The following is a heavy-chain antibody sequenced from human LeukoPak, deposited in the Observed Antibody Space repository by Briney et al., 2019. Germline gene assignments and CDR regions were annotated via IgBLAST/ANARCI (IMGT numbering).Heavy chain of an antibody. CDR1: GGSISSSSYY. CDR2: IYYSGIT. V-gene: IGHV4-39*07. D-gene: IGHD6-6*01. Sequence: SETLSLXCTVSGGSISSSSYYWGWIRQPPGKGLEWIGSIYYSGITYYNPSLKSRVTISVDTSKNQFSLKLSSVTAADTAVYYCARGYSSSSVDYWGQGTLVTVSS. CDR3: ARGYSSSSVDY. J-gene: IGHJ4*02.